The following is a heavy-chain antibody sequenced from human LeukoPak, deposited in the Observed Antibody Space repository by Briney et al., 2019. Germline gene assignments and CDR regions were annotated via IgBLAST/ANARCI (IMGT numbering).Heavy chain of an antibody. CDR2: ISGSAGRT. D-gene: IGHD4-17*01. CDR3: AKGGATTTTAPGWNY. Sequence: GGSLRLSCAASGFTFDDYGMSWVRQAPGKGLEWVSAISGSAGRTYYADSVKGRFTISRDNSKNTLYLQMNSLRAEDTAVYYCAKGGATTTTAPGWNYWGQGTLVTVSS. CDR1: GFTFDDYG. V-gene: IGHV3-23*01. J-gene: IGHJ4*02.